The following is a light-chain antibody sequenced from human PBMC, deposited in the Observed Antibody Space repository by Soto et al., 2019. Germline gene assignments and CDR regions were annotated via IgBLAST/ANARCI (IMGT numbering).Light chain of an antibody. CDR1: LSVSSD. CDR2: GTS. J-gene: IGKJ1*01. V-gene: IGKV3-15*01. Sequence: VVTQSQATLPVSRGERATLSCRARLSVSSDLAWYQQKPGQAPRLLIYGTSTRTTGIPSGFSGSGSGPAFTLTIYNRPSEKLAVYYCQQYNNWHLTFGQGTKADIK. CDR3: QQYNNWHLT.